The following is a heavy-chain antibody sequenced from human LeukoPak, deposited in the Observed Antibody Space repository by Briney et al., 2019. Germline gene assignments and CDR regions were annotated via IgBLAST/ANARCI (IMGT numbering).Heavy chain of an antibody. V-gene: IGHV3-23*01. CDR1: GFTFSTYA. D-gene: IGHD1-26*01. CDR2: ISGSGRNT. Sequence: GGSLRLSCAASGFTFSTYAVSWVRQAPGKGLEWVSSISGSGRNTYYADSVKGRFTISRDNSKNTLYLQMNSLRAEDTAVYYCARALSYPYYFDYWGQGTLVTVSS. CDR3: ARALSYPYYFDY. J-gene: IGHJ4*02.